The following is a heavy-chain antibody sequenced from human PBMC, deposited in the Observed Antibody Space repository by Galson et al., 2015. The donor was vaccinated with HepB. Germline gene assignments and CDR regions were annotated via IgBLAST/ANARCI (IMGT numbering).Heavy chain of an antibody. V-gene: IGHV6-1*01. J-gene: IGHJ6*02. Sequence: CAISGDSVSNNNAAWYWIRQSPSRGLEWLGRTYYRAKWYNDYAVSVRSRITINPDTSKNQFSLQLKSVILEDTAVYCCARVSGTIYYYGMDVWGQGTTVTVSS. CDR1: GDSVSNNNAA. CDR3: ARVSGTIYYYGMDV. D-gene: IGHD6-13*01. CDR2: TYYRAKWYN.